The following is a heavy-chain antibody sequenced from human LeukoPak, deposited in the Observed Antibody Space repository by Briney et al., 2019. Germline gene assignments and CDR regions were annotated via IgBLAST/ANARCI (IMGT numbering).Heavy chain of an antibody. D-gene: IGHD6-13*01. CDR3: ARVGGGSSTWYGWFDP. CDR2: INPNSGNT. CDR1: GYTFTSYD. Sequence: ASVKVSCKASGYTFTSYDINWVRQATGQGLEWMGWINPNSGNTGYAQKFQGRVTITRNTSISTAYMELSSLRSEDTAVYYCARVGGGSSTWYGWFDPWGQGTLVTVSS. J-gene: IGHJ5*02. V-gene: IGHV1-8*03.